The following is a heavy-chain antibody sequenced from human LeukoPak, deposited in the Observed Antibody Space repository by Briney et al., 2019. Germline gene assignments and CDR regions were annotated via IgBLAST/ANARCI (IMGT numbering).Heavy chain of an antibody. Sequence: KPSETLSLTCTVSGGPITRYYWSWIRQPPGKGLEWIGNIYYSGSTNYNPSLKSRVTISVDTSKNQFSLKVTSVTAADTAVYYCARDYYDSGSSALWGQGTLVTVSS. CDR3: ARDYYDSGSSAL. CDR1: GGPITRYY. V-gene: IGHV4-59*01. J-gene: IGHJ4*02. D-gene: IGHD3-10*01. CDR2: IYYSGST.